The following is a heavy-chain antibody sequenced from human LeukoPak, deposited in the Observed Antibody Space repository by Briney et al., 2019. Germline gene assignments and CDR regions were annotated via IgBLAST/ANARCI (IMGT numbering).Heavy chain of an antibody. CDR1: GFTVSSNY. J-gene: IGHJ3*02. D-gene: IGHD3-16*02. Sequence: TGGSLRLSCAASGFTVSSNYMSWVRQAPGKGLVWVSRIDSDVSSTTYADSVKGRFIISRDNAKNTLYLQMNSLRAEDTAVYYCARTVTDAFDIWGQGTMVTVSS. V-gene: IGHV3-74*03. CDR2: IDSDVSST. CDR3: ARTVTDAFDI.